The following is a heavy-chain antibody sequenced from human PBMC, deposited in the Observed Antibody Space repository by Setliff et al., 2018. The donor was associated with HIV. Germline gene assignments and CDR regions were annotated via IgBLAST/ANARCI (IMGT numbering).Heavy chain of an antibody. CDR1: GGSSSSSSFY. CDR2: IYYSGNT. CDR3: ARPFDWGSSHPLGY. J-gene: IGHJ4*02. D-gene: IGHD3-9*01. Sequence: SETLSLTCTVSGGSSSSSSFYWGWIRQPPGKGLEWIGSIYYSGNTYYNPSLKSRVTISVDTSKNQFSLKLSSVTAADTAVYYCARPFDWGSSHPLGYWSQGTLVTVSS. V-gene: IGHV4-39*01.